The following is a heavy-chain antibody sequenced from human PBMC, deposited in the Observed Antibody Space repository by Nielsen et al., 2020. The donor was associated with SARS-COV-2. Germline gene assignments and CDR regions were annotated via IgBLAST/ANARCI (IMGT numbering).Heavy chain of an antibody. Sequence: SETLSLTCTVPGGSISSSSYYWGWIRQPPGKGLEWIGSIYYSGSTYYNPSLKSRVTISVDTSKNQFSLKLSSVTAADTAVYYCARFLLSHSSGWYPNDYWGQGTLVTVSS. CDR1: GGSISSSSYY. CDR2: IYYSGST. V-gene: IGHV4-39*01. J-gene: IGHJ4*02. D-gene: IGHD6-19*01. CDR3: ARFLLSHSSGWYPNDY.